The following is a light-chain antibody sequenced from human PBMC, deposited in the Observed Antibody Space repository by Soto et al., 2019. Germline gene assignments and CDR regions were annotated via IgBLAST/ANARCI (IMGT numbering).Light chain of an antibody. V-gene: IGKV3-11*01. J-gene: IGKJ4*01. CDR3: QQRSNWLT. CDR1: QSVSSY. CDR2: DAS. Sequence: EIVLTQSPATLSLSPGERATLSCRARQSVSSYLAWYQQKPGQAPRLLIYDASNRATGIPARFSGSGSGTDFTLPISSLEPEDFAVYYCQQRSNWLTFGGGTKVEIK.